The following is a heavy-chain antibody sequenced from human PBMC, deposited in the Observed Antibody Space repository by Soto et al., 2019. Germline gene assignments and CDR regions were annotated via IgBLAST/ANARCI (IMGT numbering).Heavy chain of an antibody. CDR2: IIPIFGTA. V-gene: IGHV1-69*01. CDR1: GGTFSSYA. CDR3: ARGYYDSSGYSGYFDY. D-gene: IGHD3-22*01. Sequence: QVKLVQSGAEVKKPGSSVKVSCKASGGTFSSYAISWVRQAPGQGLEWMGGIIPIFGTANYAQKFQGRVTITADESTSTAYMELSSLRSEDTAVYYCARGYYDSSGYSGYFDYWGQGTLVTVSS. J-gene: IGHJ4*02.